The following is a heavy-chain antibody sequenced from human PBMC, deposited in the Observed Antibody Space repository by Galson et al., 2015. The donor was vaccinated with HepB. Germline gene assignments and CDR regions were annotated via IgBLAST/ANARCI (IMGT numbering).Heavy chain of an antibody. J-gene: IGHJ4*02. Sequence: SLRLSCAASGFTFSSYAMHWVRQAPGKGLEWVAVISYDGSNKYYADSVKGRFTIARDNSKNTLYLQMNSLRAEDTAVYYCAGGSGSYSNFDYWGQGTLVTVSS. CDR1: GFTFSSYA. V-gene: IGHV3-30*04. CDR2: ISYDGSNK. CDR3: AGGSGSYSNFDY. D-gene: IGHD3-10*01.